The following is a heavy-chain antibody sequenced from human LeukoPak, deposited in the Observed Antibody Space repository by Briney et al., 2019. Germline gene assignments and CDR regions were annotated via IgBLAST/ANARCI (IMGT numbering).Heavy chain of an antibody. CDR3: ARTQKKVLRYFDWL. Sequence: PSETLSLTCTASGGSISSSSYYWGWIRQPPGKGLEWSGSVCYSRSNYYNPSLSSLVTISVDSSNKQFLLMLSSVTAADAADYYCARTQKKVLRYFDWLWGHGTLVTVSS. D-gene: IGHD3-9*01. J-gene: IGHJ4*01. CDR1: GGSISSSSYY. CDR2: VCYSRSN. V-gene: IGHV4-39*01.